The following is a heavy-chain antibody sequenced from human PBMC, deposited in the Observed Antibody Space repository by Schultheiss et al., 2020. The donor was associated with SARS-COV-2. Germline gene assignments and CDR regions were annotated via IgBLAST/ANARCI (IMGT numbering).Heavy chain of an antibody. V-gene: IGHV4-4*07. D-gene: IGHD2-2*01. Sequence: SQTLSLTCTVSGGSISSYYWSWIRQPAGKGLEWIGRIYTSGSTYYNPSLKSRVTISVDTSKNQFSLKLSSVTAADTAVYYCARFVVVPAAHRQGFDPWGQGTLVTVSS. CDR2: IYTSGST. CDR3: ARFVVVPAAHRQGFDP. CDR1: GGSISSYY. J-gene: IGHJ5*02.